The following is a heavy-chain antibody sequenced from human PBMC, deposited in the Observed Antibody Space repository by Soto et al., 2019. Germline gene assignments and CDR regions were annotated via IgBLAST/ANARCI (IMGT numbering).Heavy chain of an antibody. CDR2: IIPIFGTA. Sequence: QVQLVQSGAAVKKPGSSVKVSCKASGGTFSSYAISWVRQAPGQGLEWMGGIIPIFGTANYAQKFQGRVTITADESTRTAYMELSSLRSEDTAVCYCASGDSSGYFFGDIWGQGTMVTVSS. V-gene: IGHV1-69*01. D-gene: IGHD3-22*01. J-gene: IGHJ3*02. CDR3: ASGDSSGYFFGDI. CDR1: GGTFSSYA.